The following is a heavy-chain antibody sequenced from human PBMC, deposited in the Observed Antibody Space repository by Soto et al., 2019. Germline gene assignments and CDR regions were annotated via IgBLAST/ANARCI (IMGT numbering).Heavy chain of an antibody. J-gene: IGHJ4*02. CDR1: GGSISSYY. V-gene: IGHV4-59*01. D-gene: IGHD2-21*01. CDR3: ARGGDPYKTGH. CDR2: IYYSGGT. Sequence: LSLTCTVSGGSISSYYWSWIRQPPGKGVEWIGYIYYSGGTHYNPSLKSRVTISVDTSKNQFSLKLTSVNTADTAIYYCARGGDPYKTGHWGQGTLVTVSS.